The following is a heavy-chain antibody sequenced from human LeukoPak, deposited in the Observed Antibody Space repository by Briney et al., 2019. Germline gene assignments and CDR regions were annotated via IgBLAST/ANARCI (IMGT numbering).Heavy chain of an antibody. CDR2: ISASNGNT. CDR1: GYTFINYG. V-gene: IGHV1-18*01. J-gene: IGHJ4*02. D-gene: IGHD5-12*01. Sequence: ASVKVSCKASGYTFINYGVTWVRQAPGQGLEWMGWISASNGNTNYAQKLQGRVTMTSETSTSTAYMELRSLRSDDTAVYYCARALSRGYSGYDYGLGYWGQGTLVTVSS. CDR3: ARALSRGYSGYDYGLGY.